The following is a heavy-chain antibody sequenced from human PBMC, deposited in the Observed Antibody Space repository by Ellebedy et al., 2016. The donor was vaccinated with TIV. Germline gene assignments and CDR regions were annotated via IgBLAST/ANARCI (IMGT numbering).Heavy chain of an antibody. CDR2: LDWDDDK. CDR3: ARIPALIAVAYYYGMDV. D-gene: IGHD6-19*01. V-gene: IGHV2-70*11. CDR1: GFSLSTTGVG. Sequence: SGPTLVKPTQTLTLTCTFSGFSLSTTGVGVGWIRQPPGKALEWLARLDWDDDKYYSTSLKSRLTISKDTSKSQVVLTMTNMDPVDTATYYCARIPALIAVAYYYGMDVWGQGTTVTVSS. J-gene: IGHJ6*02.